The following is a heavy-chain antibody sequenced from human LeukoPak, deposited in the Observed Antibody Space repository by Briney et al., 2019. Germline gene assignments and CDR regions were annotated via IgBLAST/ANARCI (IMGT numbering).Heavy chain of an antibody. V-gene: IGHV2-70*11. CDR2: IDWDDDK. D-gene: IGHD6-19*01. CDR1: GFSLSTSGMC. CDR3: ARTVAYSSGWYRYLDY. Sequence: ESGPALVKPTQTLTLTCTFSGFSLSTSGMCVSWIRQPPGKALEWLARIDWDDDKYYSTSLKTRLTISKDTSKNQVVLTMTNTDPVDTATYYCARTVAYSSGWYRYLDYWGQGTLVTVSS. J-gene: IGHJ4*02.